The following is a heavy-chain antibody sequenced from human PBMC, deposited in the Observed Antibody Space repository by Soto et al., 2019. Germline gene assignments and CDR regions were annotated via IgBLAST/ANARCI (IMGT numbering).Heavy chain of an antibody. Sequence: QVHLQESGPGLVKPSETLSLTCTISGSSITNYQWSWIRQPPGKGLEWIGHVYYSGSPNYNPTRKSRVTISIGTSKSQFSLNLGSVTAADTAVYFCARHAGSLGYWGQGTLVTVSS. CDR1: GSSITNYQ. CDR2: VYYSGSP. J-gene: IGHJ4*02. V-gene: IGHV4-59*08. D-gene: IGHD2-2*03. CDR3: ARHAGSLGY.